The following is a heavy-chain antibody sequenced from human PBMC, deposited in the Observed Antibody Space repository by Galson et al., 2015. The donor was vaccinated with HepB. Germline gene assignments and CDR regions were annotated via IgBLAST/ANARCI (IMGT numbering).Heavy chain of an antibody. CDR3: ATPSGIAAAGDYYYYGMDV. CDR1: GSTFTGYY. D-gene: IGHD6-13*01. V-gene: IGHV1-2*02. J-gene: IGHJ6*02. CDR2: INPNSGGT. Sequence: QSGAEVTKPGASVKVSCKASGSTFTGYYMHWVRQAPGQGLEWMGWINPNSGGTNYAQKFQGRVTMTRDTSISTAYLQWSSLKASDTAMYYCATPSGIAAAGDYYYYGMDVWGQGTTVTVSS.